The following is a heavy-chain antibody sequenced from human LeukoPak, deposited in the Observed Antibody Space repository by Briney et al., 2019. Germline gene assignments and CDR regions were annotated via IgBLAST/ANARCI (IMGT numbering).Heavy chain of an antibody. Sequence: GGSLRLSCAASGFTFSSYWMHWVRQAPGKGLVWVSRINSDGSSTSYADSVKGRFTISRDNAKNTLYLQMNSLRAEDTAMYYCARDGSVFWSGYYYMDVWGKGTTVTVSS. J-gene: IGHJ6*03. D-gene: IGHD3-3*01. V-gene: IGHV3-74*01. CDR2: INSDGSST. CDR1: GFTFSSYW. CDR3: ARDGSVFWSGYYYMDV.